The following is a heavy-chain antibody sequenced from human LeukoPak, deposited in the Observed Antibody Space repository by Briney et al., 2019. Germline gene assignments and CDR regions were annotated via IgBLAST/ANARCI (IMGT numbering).Heavy chain of an antibody. V-gene: IGHV1-69*04. CDR3: ARDWGITMVRGIWFDP. J-gene: IGHJ5*02. D-gene: IGHD3-10*01. Sequence: SVKVSCKASGGPFSSYAISWVRQAPGQGLEWMGRIIPILGIASYAQKFQGRVTITADKSTSTPYMELSSLRSEDTAVYYCARDWGITMVRGIWFDPWGQGTLVTVSS. CDR1: GGPFSSYA. CDR2: IIPILGIA.